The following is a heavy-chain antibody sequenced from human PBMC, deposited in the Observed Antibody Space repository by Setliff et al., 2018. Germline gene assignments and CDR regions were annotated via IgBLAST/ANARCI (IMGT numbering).Heavy chain of an antibody. V-gene: IGHV3-48*03. CDR3: ARGGWRYCGGDCYSRSYYYYGMDV. Sequence: LRLSCAASGFTFSSYEMNWVRQAPGKGLEWVSYISSSGSTIYYADSVKGRFTISRDNAKNSLYLQMNSLRAEDTAVYYCARGGWRYCGGDCYSRSYYYYGMDVWGQGTMVTVSS. D-gene: IGHD2-21*02. CDR2: ISSSGSTI. J-gene: IGHJ6*02. CDR1: GFTFSSYE.